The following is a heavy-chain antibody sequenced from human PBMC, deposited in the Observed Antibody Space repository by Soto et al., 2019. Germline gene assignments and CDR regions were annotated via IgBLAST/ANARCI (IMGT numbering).Heavy chain of an antibody. Sequence: ASVKVSCKASGYTFTSYGISWVRQAPGQGLEWMGWISAYNGNTNYAQKLQGRVTMTTDTSTSTAYMELRSLRSDDTAVYYCARDREWPEYYYYMDVWGKGTTVTVSS. CDR2: ISAYNGNT. CDR1: GYTFTSYG. J-gene: IGHJ6*03. D-gene: IGHD3-3*01. CDR3: ARDREWPEYYYYMDV. V-gene: IGHV1-18*01.